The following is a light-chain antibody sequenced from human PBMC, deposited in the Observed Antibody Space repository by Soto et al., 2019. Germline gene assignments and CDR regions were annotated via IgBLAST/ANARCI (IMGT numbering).Light chain of an antibody. CDR1: QSVSSN. Sequence: EIVMTQSPATLSVSPGGRATLSCRASQSVSSNLAWYQQKPGQAPRLLIYGASTRSTGFPARFSGSGSGTEFTLTISSLQSEDFAVYYCQQYKNWPLTFGGGNKVEIK. V-gene: IGKV3-15*01. CDR3: QQYKNWPLT. J-gene: IGKJ4*01. CDR2: GAS.